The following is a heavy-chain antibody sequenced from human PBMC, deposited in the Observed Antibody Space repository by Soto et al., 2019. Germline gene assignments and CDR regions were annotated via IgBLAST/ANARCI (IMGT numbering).Heavy chain of an antibody. Sequence: SETLSLTCAVSGDSMTRSVWWTWVRQPPGKGLEWIGEVFHTGNTNYNPSLKSRVTMSVDKSTNEFSLKVTSVTAEDTAVYYCARDLSGAYEVGYCDPWGQGTLVTVSS. CDR1: GDSMTRSVW. CDR2: VFHTGNT. V-gene: IGHV4-4*02. J-gene: IGHJ5*02. CDR3: ARDLSGAYEVGYCDP. D-gene: IGHD1-26*01.